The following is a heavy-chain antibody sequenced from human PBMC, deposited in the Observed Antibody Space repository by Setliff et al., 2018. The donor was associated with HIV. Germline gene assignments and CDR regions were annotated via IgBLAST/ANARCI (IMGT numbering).Heavy chain of an antibody. V-gene: IGHV4-39*07. CDR3: ARDQPQDYDSLTGYYTGRYFDY. D-gene: IGHD3-9*01. CDR2: IYHSGRT. J-gene: IGHJ4*02. CDR1: GGSISSNSYY. Sequence: SETLSLTCTVSGGSISSNSYYWGWIRQPPGKGLEWIGSIYHSGRTYYNPSLKSRVTISVDTSKNQFSLKLTSVTAADTAVYYRARDQPQDYDSLTGYYTGRYFDYWGRGTLVTVSS.